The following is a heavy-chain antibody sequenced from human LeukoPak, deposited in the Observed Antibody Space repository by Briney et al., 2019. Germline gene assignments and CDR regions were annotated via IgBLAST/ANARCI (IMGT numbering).Heavy chain of an antibody. V-gene: IGHV1-46*01. CDR1: GYTFTSYY. Sequence: ASVKVSCKASGYTFTSYYMHWVRQAPGQGLEWMGIINPSGGSTSYAQKFQGRVTMTRDMSTSTVYMELSSLRSEDTAVYYCARDPYYYDSSGYSQRYYYYYMDVWGKGTTVTVSS. CDR2: INPSGGST. J-gene: IGHJ6*03. CDR3: ARDPYYYDSSGYSQRYYYYYMDV. D-gene: IGHD3-22*01.